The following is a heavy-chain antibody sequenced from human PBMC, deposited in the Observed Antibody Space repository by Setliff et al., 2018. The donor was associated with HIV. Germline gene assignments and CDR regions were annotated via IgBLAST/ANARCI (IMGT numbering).Heavy chain of an antibody. V-gene: IGHV1-69*06. J-gene: IGHJ3*02. CDR2: IIPVFGTA. Sequence: SVKVSCKASGGTFSNSAIGWVRQAPGQGLEWMGRIIPVFGTANYAQNFQGRVTINVDKSTTTVYMELSSLKSEDTAVYYCARDMYRWNFGSRQPGPFDIWGLGTMVTVSS. CDR3: ARDMYRWNFGSRQPGPFDI. D-gene: IGHD1-7*01. CDR1: GGTFSNSA.